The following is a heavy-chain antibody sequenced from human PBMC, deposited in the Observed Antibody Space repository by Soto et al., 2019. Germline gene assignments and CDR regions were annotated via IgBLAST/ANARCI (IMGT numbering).Heavy chain of an antibody. CDR3: ARGLEGYCSGGSCYSVDWFDP. J-gene: IGHJ5*02. CDR1: GFTFSSYS. V-gene: IGHV3-21*01. CDR2: ISSSSSYI. D-gene: IGHD2-15*01. Sequence: EVQLVESGGGLVKPGGSLRLSCAASGFTFSSYSMNWVRQAPGKGLEWVSSISSSSSYIYYADSVKSRFTISRDNAENSLYLQMNSLRAGDTAVYYCARGLEGYCSGGSCYSVDWFDPWGQGTLVTVSS.